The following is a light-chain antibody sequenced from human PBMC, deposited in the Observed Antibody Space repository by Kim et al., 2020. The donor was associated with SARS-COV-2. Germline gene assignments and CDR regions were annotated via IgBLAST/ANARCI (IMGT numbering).Light chain of an antibody. CDR1: QDIRNN. J-gene: IGKJ4*01. Sequence: ASVGDRVTRTCQASQDIRNNLHWYHQKQGKAPDLLIYGASDLETGVTSRFSGSGSGTEFTFTISSRQPEDKGTYFCQQYDNLPRTCGGETKVDIK. V-gene: IGKV1-33*01. CDR2: GAS. CDR3: QQYDNLPRT.